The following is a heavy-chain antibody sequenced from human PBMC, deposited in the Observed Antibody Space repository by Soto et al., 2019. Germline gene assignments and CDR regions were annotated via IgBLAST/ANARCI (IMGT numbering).Heavy chain of an antibody. D-gene: IGHD5-18*01. CDR3: ARNSYSYGFDY. Sequence: GGSLRLSCAASGFTFSSYGMHWVRQAPGKGLEWVAVIWYDGSNKYYADSVKGRFTISRDNSKNTLYLQMNSLRAEDTAVYCCARNSYSYGFDYWGQGTLVTVSS. J-gene: IGHJ4*02. CDR1: GFTFSSYG. CDR2: IWYDGSNK. V-gene: IGHV3-33*01.